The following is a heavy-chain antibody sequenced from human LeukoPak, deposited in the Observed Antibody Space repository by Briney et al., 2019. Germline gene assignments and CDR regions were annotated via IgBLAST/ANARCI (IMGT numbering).Heavy chain of an antibody. CDR1: RFTFTNYS. CDR3: ARGGENSGFDY. CDR2: ISSLSNYI. D-gene: IGHD6-19*01. J-gene: IGHJ4*02. V-gene: IGHV3-21*01. Sequence: GGSPRLSCAASRFTFTNYSMNWVRQAPGKGLEWVSSISSLSNYIYYADSVKGRFTISRDNAKNSLYLQMNSLRAEDTALYHCARGGENSGFDYWGQGTLVIVSS.